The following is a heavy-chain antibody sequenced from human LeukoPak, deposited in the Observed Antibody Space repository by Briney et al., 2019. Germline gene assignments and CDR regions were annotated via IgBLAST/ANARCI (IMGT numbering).Heavy chain of an antibody. CDR2: ISGSGGST. CDR3: AKDPIIVATNLFDY. D-gene: IGHD5-12*01. CDR1: GFTFSSYA. V-gene: IGHV3-23*01. J-gene: IGHJ4*02. Sequence: GGSLRLSCAASGFTFSSYAMSWVRQAPGQGLEWVSAISGSGGSTYYADSVKGRFTTSRDNSKNTVYLQMNSLRAEDTGVYYCAKDPIIVATNLFDYWGQGTLVTVSS.